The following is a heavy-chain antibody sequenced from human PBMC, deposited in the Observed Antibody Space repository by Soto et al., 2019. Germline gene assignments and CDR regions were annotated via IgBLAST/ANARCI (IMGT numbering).Heavy chain of an antibody. D-gene: IGHD2-15*01. J-gene: IGHJ6*03. CDR2: INHSGST. Sequence: QVQLQQWGAGLLKPSETLSLTCAVYGGSFSGYYWSWIRQPPGKGLEWIGEINHSGSTNYNPSLKSRFTISVDTSKSQFSLKLSSVTAADTAVYYCARGSGGYCSGGSCYWNYYYYYMDVWGKGTTVTVSS. V-gene: IGHV4-34*01. CDR1: GGSFSGYY. CDR3: ARGSGGYCSGGSCYWNYYYYYMDV.